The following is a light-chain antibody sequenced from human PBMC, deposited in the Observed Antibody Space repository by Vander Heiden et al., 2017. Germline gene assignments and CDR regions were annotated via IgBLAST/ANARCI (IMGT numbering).Light chain of an antibody. J-gene: IGLJ2*01. V-gene: IGLV3-1*01. CDR1: KLGDKY. CDR2: KDS. CDR3: QAWDSSTHVV. Sequence: SYELTQPPSVSVFPGQTASITCSGDKLGDKYACWYQQKPGQSPVLVIYKDSKRPSGIPERFSGSNSGNTATLTISGTQAMDEADYYCQAWDSSTHVVFGGGTKLTVL.